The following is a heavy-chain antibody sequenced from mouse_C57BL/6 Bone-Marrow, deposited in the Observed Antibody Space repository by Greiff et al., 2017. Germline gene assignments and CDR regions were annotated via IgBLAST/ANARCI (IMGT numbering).Heavy chain of an antibody. V-gene: IGHV5-4*01. CDR3: ARDGGFDY. CDR1: GFTFSSYA. CDR2: ISDGGSYT. Sequence: EVKLQESGGGLVKPGGSLKLSCAASGFTFSSYAMSWVRQTPEKRLEWVATISDGGSYTYYPDNVKGRFTISRDNAKNNLYLQMSHLKSEDTAMYYCARDGGFDYWGQGTTLTVSS. J-gene: IGHJ2*01.